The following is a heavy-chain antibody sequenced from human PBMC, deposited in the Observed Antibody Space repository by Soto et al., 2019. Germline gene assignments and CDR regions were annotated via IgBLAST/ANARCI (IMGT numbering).Heavy chain of an antibody. V-gene: IGHV5-51*01. CDR3: ASQTVNYGMDV. J-gene: IGHJ6*02. CDR1: GYSFSSCW. D-gene: IGHD3-16*02. CDR2: INPTDSDT. Sequence: GESLKISCEASGYSFSSCWIGWVRQMPGKGLEWMAIINPTDSDTRYSPSFRGQVTISANKPISTAYLQWSSLKASDTAMYYCASQTVNYGMDVWGQGTTVTVSS.